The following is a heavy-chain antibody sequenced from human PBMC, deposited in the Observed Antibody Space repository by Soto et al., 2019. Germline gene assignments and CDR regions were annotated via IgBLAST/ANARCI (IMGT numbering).Heavy chain of an antibody. D-gene: IGHD1-26*01. CDR1: GLSFIRYP. J-gene: IGHJ4*02. V-gene: IGHV3-23*01. Sequence: VFLILFCAASGLSFIRYPMGWVRQAPGKGLDWVSSISAGGDGTYYADSVKGRFTISRDNSKNTVYLQMSSLRADDTAVYYCADGGRYPYYWGPGTLVTVS. CDR2: ISAGGDGT. CDR3: ADGGRYPYY.